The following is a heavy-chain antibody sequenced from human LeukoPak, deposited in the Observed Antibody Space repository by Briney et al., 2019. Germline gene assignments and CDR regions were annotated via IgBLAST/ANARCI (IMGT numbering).Heavy chain of an antibody. CDR3: ARRDYFDD. Sequence: PGGSLRLSCAASGFTFSSYWMHWVRQAPGKGLVWVARIKYDGSYTNYADSVKGRFAISRDNAKNTLYLQLNSLRAEDTAVYYCARRDYFDDWGQGTLVTVPS. CDR1: GFTFSSYW. V-gene: IGHV3-74*01. CDR2: IKYDGSYT. J-gene: IGHJ4*02.